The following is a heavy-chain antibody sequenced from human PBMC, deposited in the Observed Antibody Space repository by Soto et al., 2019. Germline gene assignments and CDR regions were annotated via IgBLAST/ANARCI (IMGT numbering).Heavy chain of an antibody. CDR1: GFVFSTYS. V-gene: IGHV3-48*02. CDR2: ISSSSSTI. D-gene: IGHD2-15*01. CDR3: ARPAGRVDYFDY. J-gene: IGHJ4*02. Sequence: EVQLVESGGGLVQPGGSLRLSCAASGFVFSTYSMNWVRQAPGKGLEWVSYISSSSSTIFYADSVQGRFTISRDNAKNSLYLQVNSLRDEDTAVYYCARPAGRVDYFDYWGQGTLVTVSS.